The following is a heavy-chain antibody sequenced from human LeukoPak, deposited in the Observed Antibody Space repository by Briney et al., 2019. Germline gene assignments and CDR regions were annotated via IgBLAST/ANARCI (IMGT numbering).Heavy chain of an antibody. D-gene: IGHD3-22*01. CDR1: GGSISSGSYY. V-gene: IGHV4-39*01. CDR3: VRPTKSYYDSSGYSGNDAFDI. Sequence: PSETLSLTCTVSGGSISSGSYYWGWVRQPPGTGLEWIGSIYYSGSTYYNPSLKSRVTISVDTSKNQFSLKLSSVTAADTAVYYCVRPTKSYYDSSGYSGNDAFDIWGQGTMVTVSS. CDR2: IYYSGST. J-gene: IGHJ3*02.